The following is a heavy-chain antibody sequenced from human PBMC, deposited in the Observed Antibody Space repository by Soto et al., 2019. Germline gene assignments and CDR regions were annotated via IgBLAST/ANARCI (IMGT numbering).Heavy chain of an antibody. Sequence: QITLKESGPPLVKPTQTLTLTCTFSGFSLSTSGVGVGWIRQPPGKALEWLALIYWDDDKRYSPSLKSRLTIPTDTSKNQVVPTTPNMDPVDTATYYCAHVSQRELFDPWGQGTLVTVSS. CDR1: GFSLSTSGVG. D-gene: IGHD1-26*01. V-gene: IGHV2-5*02. J-gene: IGHJ5*02. CDR2: IYWDDDK. CDR3: AHVSQRELFDP.